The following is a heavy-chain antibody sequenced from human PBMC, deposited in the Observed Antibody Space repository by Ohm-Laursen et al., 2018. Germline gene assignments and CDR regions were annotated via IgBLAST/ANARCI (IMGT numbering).Heavy chain of an antibody. J-gene: IGHJ4*02. D-gene: IGHD5-24*01. V-gene: IGHV4-59*01. CDR3: AIVEPDY. CDR1: GGSISSYY. CDR2: IYYSGST. Sequence: SQTLSLTCPVSGGSISSYYWSWIRQPPGKGLEWIGYIYYSGSTNYNPSLKSRVTISVDTSKNQFSLKLSSVTAADTAVYYCAIVEPDYWGQGTLVTVSS.